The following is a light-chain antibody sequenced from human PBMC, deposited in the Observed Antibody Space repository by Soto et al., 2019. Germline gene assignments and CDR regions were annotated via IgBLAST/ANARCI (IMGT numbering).Light chain of an antibody. CDR1: SSDVGSYNY. CDR3: CSYASSSSYV. Sequence: QSVLTQPASVSGSPGQSITISCTKTSSDVGSYNYVSWYQQHPGKAPKLLIYEGTQRPSGVSSRFSGSKSGNTASLTISGLQAEDEADYYCCSYASSSSYVFGTGTKVTVL. CDR2: EGT. J-gene: IGLJ1*01. V-gene: IGLV2-23*01.